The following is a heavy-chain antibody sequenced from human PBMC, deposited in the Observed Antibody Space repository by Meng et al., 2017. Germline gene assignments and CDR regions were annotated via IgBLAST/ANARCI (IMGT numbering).Heavy chain of an antibody. D-gene: IGHD6-13*01. V-gene: IGHV1-2*06. CDR1: GYSFPDYL. J-gene: IGHJ4*02. CDR3: ARDEDISAAGKLFGDY. CDR2: INPKSGDT. Sequence: HVPRVEVGPEWKHPGSSVKVPCKASGYSFPDYLLPWVRRAPGQGLEWMGRINPKSGDTHYAQRFQGRVTMTGDTSISTAYMELSGLRSDDTAMYYCARDEDISAAGKLFGDYWGQGTLVTVSS.